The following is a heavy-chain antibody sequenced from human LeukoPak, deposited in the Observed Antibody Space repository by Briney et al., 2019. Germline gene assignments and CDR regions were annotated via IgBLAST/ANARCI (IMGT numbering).Heavy chain of an antibody. V-gene: IGHV3-33*01. CDR2: IWYDGSNK. CDR3: ARGFSEGTARPWGNYFDY. Sequence: GRSLRLSCAASGFTFSSYGMHWVRQAPGKGLEWVAVIWYDGSNKYYADSVKGRFTISRDNSKNTLYLQMNRLRAEDTAVYYCARGFSEGTARPWGNYFDYWGQGTLVTVSS. D-gene: IGHD3-16*01. CDR1: GFTFSSYG. J-gene: IGHJ4*02.